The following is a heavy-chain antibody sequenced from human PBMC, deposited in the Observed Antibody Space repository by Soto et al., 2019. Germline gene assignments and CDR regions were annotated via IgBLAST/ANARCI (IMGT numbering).Heavy chain of an antibody. CDR2: IAYDGSNA. CDR3: ARGDREDILVVVGARPGEYGIDI. CDR1: GFTFRNYA. J-gene: IGHJ6*02. D-gene: IGHD2-15*01. Sequence: QVQLVESGGGVVQPGGSLRLSYAASGFTFRNYAMHWVRQAPGKGLECLAVIAYDGSNAFYRDSVKGRFTISRDNSKNTLYLNMNSLRSEDTGMYYCARGDREDILVVVGARPGEYGIDIWGQGTTVTVSS. V-gene: IGHV3-30-3*01.